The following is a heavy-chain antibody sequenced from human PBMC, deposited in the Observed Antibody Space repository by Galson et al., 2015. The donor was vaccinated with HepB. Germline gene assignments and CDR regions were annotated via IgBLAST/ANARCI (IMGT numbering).Heavy chain of an antibody. J-gene: IGHJ4*02. CDR2: IIPIFGTA. D-gene: IGHD5-12*01. CDR1: GGTFSSYA. V-gene: IGHV1-69*13. CDR3: AIRRYSGYDYLAY. Sequence: SVKVSCKASGGTFSSYAISWVRQAPGQGLEWMGGIIPIFGTANYAQKFQGRVTITEDESTSTAYMELSSLRSEDTAVYYCAIRRYSGYDYLAYWGQGTLVTVSS.